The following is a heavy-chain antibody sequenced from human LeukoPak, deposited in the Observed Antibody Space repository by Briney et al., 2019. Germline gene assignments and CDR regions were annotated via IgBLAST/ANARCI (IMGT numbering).Heavy chain of an antibody. CDR2: IYYSGST. J-gene: IGHJ4*02. V-gene: IGHV4-59*01. CDR1: GGSISSYY. Sequence: SETLSLTCPVSGGSISSYYWSWIRQPPGKGLEWIGYIYYSGSTSYNPSLKSRVTISVDTSKNQFSLKLSSVTAADTAVYYCARGGGDIVVVPAAKGHFDYWGQGTLVTVSS. CDR3: ARGGGDIVVVPAAKGHFDY. D-gene: IGHD2-2*01.